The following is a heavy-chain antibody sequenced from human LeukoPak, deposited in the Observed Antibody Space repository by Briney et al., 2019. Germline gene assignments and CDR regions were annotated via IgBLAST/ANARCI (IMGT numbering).Heavy chain of an antibody. CDR3: ARSIVVVDEGPYYYYGMDV. Sequence: ASVKVSCKASGGTFSSYAISWVRQAPGQGLEWMGGIIPIFGTANYAQKFQGRVTITADESTSTAYMELSSLRSEDTAVYYCARSIVVVDEGPYYYYGMDVWGQGTTVTVS. V-gene: IGHV1-69*13. J-gene: IGHJ6*02. D-gene: IGHD2-15*01. CDR1: GGTFSSYA. CDR2: IIPIFGTA.